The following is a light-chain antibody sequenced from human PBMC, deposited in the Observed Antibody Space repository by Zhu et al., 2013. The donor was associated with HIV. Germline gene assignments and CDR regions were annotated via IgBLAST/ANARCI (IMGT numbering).Light chain of an antibody. J-gene: IGLJ2*01. CDR1: SSDVGGYNY. CDR2: EVS. CDR3: TSYAGSNNFVV. V-gene: IGLV2-8*01. Sequence: QSALTQPPSASGSPGQSVTISCTGTSSDVGGYNYVSWYQQHPGKAPKLMIYEVSKRPSGVPDRFSGSKSGNTASLTVSGLRAEDEADYYCTSYAGSNNFVVFGGGTKLTV.